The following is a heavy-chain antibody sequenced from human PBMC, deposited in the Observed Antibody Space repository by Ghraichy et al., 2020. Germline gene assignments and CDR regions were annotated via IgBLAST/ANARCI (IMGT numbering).Heavy chain of an antibody. D-gene: IGHD6-13*01. J-gene: IGHJ4*02. Sequence: SCAASGFTFSDYYMSWIRQAPGKGLEWVSDISSSGSTIYYADSVKGRFTISRDNAKNSLYLQMNSLRAEDTAVYYCAREPTRIAAADTGSFDYWGQGTLVTVSS. CDR2: ISSSGSTI. CDR1: GFTFSDYY. CDR3: AREPTRIAAADTGSFDY. V-gene: IGHV3-11*01.